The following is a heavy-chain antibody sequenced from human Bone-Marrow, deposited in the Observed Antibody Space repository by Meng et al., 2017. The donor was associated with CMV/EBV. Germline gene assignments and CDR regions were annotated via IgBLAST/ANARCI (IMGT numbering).Heavy chain of an antibody. Sequence: SETLSLTCSVSGDSISSGSHYWSWIRQPPGKGLEWIGSINYSGSTYYNPSLKSRVTITVDMSKSQFSLKLSSVTAADTAVYYCARLSRPLRWLQLGGFDYWGQATLVTVSS. CDR2: INYSGST. J-gene: IGHJ4*02. CDR1: GDSISSGSHY. V-gene: IGHV4-39*01. CDR3: ARLSRPLRWLQLGGFDY. D-gene: IGHD5-24*01.